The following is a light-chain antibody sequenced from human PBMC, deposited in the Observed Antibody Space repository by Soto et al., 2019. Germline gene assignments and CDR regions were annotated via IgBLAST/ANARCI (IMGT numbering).Light chain of an antibody. CDR1: SSNIGSKT. J-gene: IGLJ3*02. CDR2: SNN. V-gene: IGLV1-44*01. CDR3: AAWDDSLDGPV. Sequence: QSVLTQPPSASGTPGQRVTISCSGSSSNIGSKTVNWYQQLPGTAPKLLIYSNNERPSGVPDRFSGSKSGTSASLAISGLQSEDEADYSSAAWDDSLDGPVFGGGTKVTVL.